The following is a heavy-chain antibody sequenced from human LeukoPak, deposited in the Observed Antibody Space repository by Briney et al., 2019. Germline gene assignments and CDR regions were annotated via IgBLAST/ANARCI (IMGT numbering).Heavy chain of an antibody. Sequence: GGSLRLSCAASGFTFGSYAMTWVRQAPGKGLEWASVISGGGGDANYADSVKGRFTISRDNSKNTLYLQMSSLRAEDTAIYYCAKTPKLIRGTPDYWGQGTLVIVSS. CDR1: GFTFGSYA. V-gene: IGHV3-23*01. J-gene: IGHJ4*02. CDR3: AKTPKLIRGTPDY. D-gene: IGHD3-10*01. CDR2: ISGGGGDA.